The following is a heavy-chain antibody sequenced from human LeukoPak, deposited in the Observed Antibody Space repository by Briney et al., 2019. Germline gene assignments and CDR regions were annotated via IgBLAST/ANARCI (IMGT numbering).Heavy chain of an antibody. CDR1: GVSITSDH. D-gene: IGHD2-21*01. Sequence: PSETLSLTCTVSGVSITSDHWNWIRQPPGKGLEWIGCIYYSGRTYYNPSLKSRVTISVDMSKNQFSLRLTSVTAADTAVYYCARDVPFCGGDCYSGMDVWGQGTTVTVSS. V-gene: IGHV4-59*01. CDR3: ARDVPFCGGDCYSGMDV. J-gene: IGHJ6*02. CDR2: IYYSGRT.